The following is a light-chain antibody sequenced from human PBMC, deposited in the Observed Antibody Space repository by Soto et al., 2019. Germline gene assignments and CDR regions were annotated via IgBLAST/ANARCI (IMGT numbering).Light chain of an antibody. CDR1: SSNIGAGYD. CDR2: GNS. J-gene: IGLJ2*01. V-gene: IGLV1-40*01. Sequence: QLVLTQPPSVSGAPGQRVTISCTGSSSNIGAGYDVHWYQQLPGTAPKLLIYGNSNRPSGVPDRFSGSKSGTSASLAITGLQAEDEADYYCQSYDSSLSGGDVVFGGGTQLTVL. CDR3: QSYDSSLSGGDVV.